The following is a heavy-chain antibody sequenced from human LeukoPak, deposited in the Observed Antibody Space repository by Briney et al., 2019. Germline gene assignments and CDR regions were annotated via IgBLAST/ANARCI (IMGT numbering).Heavy chain of an antibody. V-gene: IGHV3-53*01. D-gene: IGHD5-24*01. Sequence: PGGSLRLSCTVSGFSVSSNSMSWVRQAPGKGLEWVSFIYSGTTHYSDSVKGRFTISRDNSKNTLYLQMNSLRVEDTAVYYCARLLRRDGYNLVSDYWGQGTLVTVSS. J-gene: IGHJ4*02. CDR3: ARLLRRDGYNLVSDY. CDR2: IYSGTT. CDR1: GFSVSSNS.